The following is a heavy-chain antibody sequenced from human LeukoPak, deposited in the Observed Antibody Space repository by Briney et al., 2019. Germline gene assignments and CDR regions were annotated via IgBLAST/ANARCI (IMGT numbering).Heavy chain of an antibody. J-gene: IGHJ4*02. CDR1: GFTVSGNY. D-gene: IGHD3-10*01. Sequence: GGSLRLSCAASGFTVSGNYMSWVRQAPGKGLEWLSVIHRGGNTYYADSVKGRFTISRDSSKNTVFLQMDSLRVEDTAVYYCARDPGYGLGVDYGDYWGQGTLVTVSS. V-gene: IGHV3-66*01. CDR3: ARDPGYGLGVDYGDY. CDR2: IHRGGNT.